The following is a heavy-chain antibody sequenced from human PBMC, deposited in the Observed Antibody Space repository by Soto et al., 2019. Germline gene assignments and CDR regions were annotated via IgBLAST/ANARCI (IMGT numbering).Heavy chain of an antibody. CDR2: IYYSGST. CDR1: GGSISSSSYY. J-gene: IGHJ6*03. CDR3: ARHSVETYYYYYMDV. Sequence: SETLSLTCTVSGGSISSSSYYWGWIRQPPGKGLEWIGSIYYSGSTYYNPSLKSRVTISVDTSKNQFSLKLSSVTAADTAVYYCARHSVETYYYYYMDVWGKGTTVTVSS. V-gene: IGHV4-39*01. D-gene: IGHD6-19*01.